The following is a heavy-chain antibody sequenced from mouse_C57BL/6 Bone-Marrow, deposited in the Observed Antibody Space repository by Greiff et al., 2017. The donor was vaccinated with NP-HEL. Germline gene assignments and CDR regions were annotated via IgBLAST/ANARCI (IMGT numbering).Heavy chain of an antibody. Sequence: QVQLKQSGAELVKPGASVKMSCKASGYTFTSYWITWVKQRPGQGLEWIGDIYPGSGSTNYNEKFKSKATLTVDTSSSTAYMQLSSLTSEDSAVYYCAKGSSGYFDYWGQGTTLTVSS. CDR1: GYTFTSYW. CDR2: IYPGSGST. V-gene: IGHV1-55*01. CDR3: AKGSSGYFDY. D-gene: IGHD3-2*02. J-gene: IGHJ2*01.